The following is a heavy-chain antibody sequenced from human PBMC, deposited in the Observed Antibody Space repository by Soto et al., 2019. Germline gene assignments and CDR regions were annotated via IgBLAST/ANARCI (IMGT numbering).Heavy chain of an antibody. J-gene: IGHJ5*02. D-gene: IGHD5-12*01. V-gene: IGHV3-48*03. CDR1: GFTFSSYE. Sequence: GGSLRLSCAASGFTFSSYEMNWVRQAPGKGLEWVSYISSSGSTIYYTDSVKGRFTISRDNAKNSLYLQMNSLRAEDTAVYYCARWIEPVAAWGQGTLVTVSS. CDR3: ARWIEPVAA. CDR2: ISSSGSTI.